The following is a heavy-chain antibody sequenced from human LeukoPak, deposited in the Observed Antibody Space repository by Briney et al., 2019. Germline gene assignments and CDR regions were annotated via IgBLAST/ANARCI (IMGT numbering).Heavy chain of an antibody. Sequence: GWSLRLSCAASGFSFSSYEMNWVRQAPGKGLQWISYISRGGDEIYYADSVKGRYTVSRDNAKNSLYLQMNSLRAEDTAVYYCARDRPDRGYSYGRDFDYWGQGTLVTVSS. D-gene: IGHD5-18*01. J-gene: IGHJ4*02. CDR1: GFSFSSYE. CDR3: ARDRPDRGYSYGRDFDY. CDR2: ISRGGDEI. V-gene: IGHV3-48*03.